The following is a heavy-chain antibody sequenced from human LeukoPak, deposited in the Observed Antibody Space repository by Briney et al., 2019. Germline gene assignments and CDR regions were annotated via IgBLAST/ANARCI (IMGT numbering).Heavy chain of an antibody. J-gene: IGHJ6*02. Sequence: PSETLSLTCTVSGGSISSYYWSWIRQPPGKGLEWIGYIYYSGSTNYNPSLKSRVTISVDTSKNQFSLKLSSVTAADTAVYYCARDRFHRGSGYYYGMDVWGQGTTVTVSS. V-gene: IGHV4-59*01. CDR1: GGSISSYY. CDR2: IYYSGST. CDR3: ARDRFHRGSGYYYGMDV. D-gene: IGHD1-26*01.